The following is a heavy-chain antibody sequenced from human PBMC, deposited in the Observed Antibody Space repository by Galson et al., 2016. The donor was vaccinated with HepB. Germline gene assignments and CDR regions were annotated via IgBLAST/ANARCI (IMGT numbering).Heavy chain of an antibody. Sequence: TLSLTCTVSGASISSGTYYWSWIRQHPGKGLEWIGYIFYTGSAFYNPSLKSRVTISVDTSKNQFSLKLSSVTAADTALYYCARDSTAEYLIDYWGQGTLVTVSS. CDR3: ARDSTAEYLIDY. D-gene: IGHD1-1*01. CDR2: IFYTGSA. V-gene: IGHV4-31*03. J-gene: IGHJ4*02. CDR1: GASISSGTYY.